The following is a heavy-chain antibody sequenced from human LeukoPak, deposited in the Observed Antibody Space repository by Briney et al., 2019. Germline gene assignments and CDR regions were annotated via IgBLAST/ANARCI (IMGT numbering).Heavy chain of an antibody. CDR2: IIPVFGTA. D-gene: IGHD2-2*01. Sequence: ASVKVSCKASGGTFSSYAINWVRQAPGQGLEWMGGIIPVFGTANYAQKFQGRVTITADESTSTAYMDLSGLRSEDTAVYFCARDILSSTSPLDAFDIWGQGTMVTVSS. V-gene: IGHV1-69*13. CDR1: GGTFSSYA. CDR3: ARDILSSTSPLDAFDI. J-gene: IGHJ3*02.